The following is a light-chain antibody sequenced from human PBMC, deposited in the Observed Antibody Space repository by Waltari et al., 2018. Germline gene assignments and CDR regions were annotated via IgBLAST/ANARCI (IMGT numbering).Light chain of an antibody. V-gene: IGLV2-8*01. CDR1: SSDVGGNNY. Sequence: QSVLTQPPSASGSPGQSVTISCTGTSSDVGGNNYVSWYQQHPGQAPKPMIYGVNKRPSGVPDRFSGSKSGNTASLTVSGLQAEDEADYYCSAYGGSKVFGGGTKLTVL. CDR3: SAYGGSKV. CDR2: GVN. J-gene: IGLJ3*02.